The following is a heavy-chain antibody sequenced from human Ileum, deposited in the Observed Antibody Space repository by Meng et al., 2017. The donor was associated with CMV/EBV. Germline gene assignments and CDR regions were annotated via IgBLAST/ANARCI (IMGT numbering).Heavy chain of an antibody. D-gene: IGHD3-3*01. V-gene: IGHV3-48*03. CDR1: GFTFKNYE. CDR3: ARAPFTIFGVATYYYYYGMDV. Sequence: GESLKISCEASGFTFKNYEMNWVRQVPGKGLEWISFITGSSSSINYADSVKGRFTISRDNAKNSLFLQMNSVRAEDTAIYYCARAPFTIFGVATYYYYYGMDVWGQGTTVTVSS. CDR2: ITGSSSSI. J-gene: IGHJ6*02.